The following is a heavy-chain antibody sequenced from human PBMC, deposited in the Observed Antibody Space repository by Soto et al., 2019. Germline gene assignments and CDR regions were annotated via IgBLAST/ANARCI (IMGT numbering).Heavy chain of an antibody. Sequence: EVQLVESGGGLVQPGRSLRLSCAASGFTFDDYAMHWVRQAPGKGLEWVSGISWNSGSIGYADSVKGRFTISRDNAKNSLYLQMNSLRAEDTALYYCAKGRGEAGTSSWYFDLWGRGTLVTVSS. V-gene: IGHV3-9*01. CDR2: ISWNSGSI. CDR1: GFTFDDYA. J-gene: IGHJ2*01. D-gene: IGHD6-19*01. CDR3: AKGRGEAGTSSWYFDL.